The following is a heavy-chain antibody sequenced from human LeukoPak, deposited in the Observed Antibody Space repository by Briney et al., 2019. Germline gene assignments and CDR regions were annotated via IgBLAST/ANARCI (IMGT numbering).Heavy chain of an antibody. CDR1: GDSISRYY. CDR2: IFYSGST. J-gene: IGHJ4*02. CDR3: AGLTVRGWYDY. D-gene: IGHD6-19*01. Sequence: SETLSLTCTVSGDSISRYYWSWIRQPPGKGLEWIGYIFYSGSTNYNPSLESRVTISVDTSKNQFSLKLSSVTAADTAVYYCAGLTVRGWYDYWGQGTLVTVSS. V-gene: IGHV4-59*01.